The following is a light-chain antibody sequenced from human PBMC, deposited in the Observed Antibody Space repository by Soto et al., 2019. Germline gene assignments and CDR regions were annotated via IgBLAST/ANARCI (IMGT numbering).Light chain of an antibody. Sequence: EIVLTQSPASLSLSPGERATLSCRASQSVNSNLAWYQHKPGQAPRLLIYDASNRATGIPARFSGSGSGTDFILTVSSLEPEDFAVYYCQHGSDWPPFTFGQGTRLE. CDR3: QHGSDWPPFT. J-gene: IGKJ5*01. CDR1: QSVNSN. CDR2: DAS. V-gene: IGKV3-11*01.